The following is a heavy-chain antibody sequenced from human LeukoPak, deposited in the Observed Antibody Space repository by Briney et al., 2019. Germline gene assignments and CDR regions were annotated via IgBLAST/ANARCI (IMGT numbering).Heavy chain of an antibody. Sequence: SETLSLTCTVSGGSISSYYWSWIRQPAGKGLEWIGRLYISGNTNYNPSLKSRVTMSLDTSKNQFSLKLTSVTAADTAVYYCARDGRGVQLPDAFDIWGQGTMVSVSS. CDR2: LYISGNT. J-gene: IGHJ3*02. CDR1: GGSISSYY. CDR3: ARDGRGVQLPDAFDI. V-gene: IGHV4-4*07. D-gene: IGHD6-6*01.